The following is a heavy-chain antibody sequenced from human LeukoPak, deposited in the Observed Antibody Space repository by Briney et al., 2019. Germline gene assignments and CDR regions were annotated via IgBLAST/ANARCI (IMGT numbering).Heavy chain of an antibody. CDR2: IYYSGST. D-gene: IGHD3-10*01. J-gene: IGHJ4*02. CDR3: ARVKITMVRGVTFPQFDY. Sequence: PSETLSLTCTVSGGSISSYYWSWIRQPPGKGLEWIGYIYYSGSTNYSPSLKSRVTISVDTSKNQFSLKLSSVTAADTAVYYCARVKITMVRGVTFPQFDYWGQGTLVTVSS. V-gene: IGHV4-59*01. CDR1: GGSISSYY.